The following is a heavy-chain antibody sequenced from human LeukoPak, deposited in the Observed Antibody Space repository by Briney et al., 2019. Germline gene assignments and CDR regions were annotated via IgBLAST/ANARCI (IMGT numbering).Heavy chain of an antibody. D-gene: IGHD3/OR15-3a*01. CDR3: ATAGDAIDSVMIWDF. V-gene: IGHV1-2*02. CDR1: GYIFTGYY. Sequence: ASVKVSCKASGYIFTGYYMHWVRQAPGQGLEWMGWINPNSGDTNYAQKFQGRVTMTRDTSISTAYMELSSLRSEDTAVYYCATAGDAIDSVMIWDFWGQGTLVTVSS. J-gene: IGHJ4*02. CDR2: INPNSGDT.